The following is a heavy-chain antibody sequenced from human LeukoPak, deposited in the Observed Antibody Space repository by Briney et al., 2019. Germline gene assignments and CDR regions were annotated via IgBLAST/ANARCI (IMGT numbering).Heavy chain of an antibody. Sequence: PGGSLRLSCAASGFTFSSYGMHWVRQAPGKGLEWVAVISYDGSNKNYADSVKGRFTISRDNSKNTLYLQMNSLRAEDTAVYYCAKEDYGDYCFDYWAREPWSPSPQ. CDR2: ISYDGSNK. V-gene: IGHV3-30*18. D-gene: IGHD4-17*01. J-gene: IGHJ4*02. CDR1: GFTFSSYG. CDR3: AKEDYGDYCFDY.